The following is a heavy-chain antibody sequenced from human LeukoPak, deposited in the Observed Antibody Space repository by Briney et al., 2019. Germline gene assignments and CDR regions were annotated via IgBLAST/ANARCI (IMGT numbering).Heavy chain of an antibody. V-gene: IGHV3-11*01. D-gene: IGHD1-26*01. CDR2: ISSSGSTI. Sequence: GGSLRLSCAASGFTFRDYYMNWIRQAPGKGLEWVSYISSSGSTIDYADSVKGRFTVSRDNAKNALYLQMNSLRAEDTAVYYCARDPSRGSYGSLDYWGQGTLVTVSS. CDR1: GFTFRDYY. CDR3: ARDPSRGSYGSLDY. J-gene: IGHJ4*02.